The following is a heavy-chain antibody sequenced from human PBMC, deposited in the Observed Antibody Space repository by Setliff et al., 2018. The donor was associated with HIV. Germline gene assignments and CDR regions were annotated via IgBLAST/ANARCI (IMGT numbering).Heavy chain of an antibody. CDR2: ISSSSNTI. CDR3: ARGWFDS. V-gene: IGHV3-48*04. J-gene: IGHJ5*01. CDR1: GFTFSNYA. Sequence: GGSLRLSCAASGFTFSNYAMSWVRQAPGKGLEWVSYISSSSNTIYYADPVKGRFTISRDNAKNSLYLQMNSLRAEDTAVYYCARGWFDSWGQGTLVTVSS.